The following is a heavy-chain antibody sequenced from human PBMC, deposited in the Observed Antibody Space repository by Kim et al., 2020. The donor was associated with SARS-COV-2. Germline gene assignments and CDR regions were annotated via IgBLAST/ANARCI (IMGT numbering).Heavy chain of an antibody. J-gene: IGHJ4*02. CDR3: ARVYYDSSGYAFDY. D-gene: IGHD3-22*01. V-gene: IGHV3-48*03. CDR1: GFTFSSYE. CDR2: ISSSGSTI. Sequence: GGSLRLSCAASGFTFSSYEMNWVRQAPGKGLEWVSYISSSGSTIYYADSVKGRFTISRDNAKNSLYLQMNSLRAEDTAVYYCARVYYDSSGYAFDYWGQGTLVTVSS.